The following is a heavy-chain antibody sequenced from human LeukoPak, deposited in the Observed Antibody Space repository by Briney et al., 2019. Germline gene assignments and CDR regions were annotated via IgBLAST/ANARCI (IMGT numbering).Heavy chain of an antibody. J-gene: IGHJ4*02. CDR1: GVTFSRYW. D-gene: IGHD4-17*01. CDR3: ARASTTVPNLLDY. V-gene: IGHV3-74*03. Sequence: PGGSLRLSCAASGVTFSRYWMHWVRQAPGKGLLWVSRINGDGTSTKYADSVKGRFTISRDNARHTLYLQMNSLRAEDTAVYYCARASTTVPNLLDYWGQGTLVTVSS. CDR2: INGDGTST.